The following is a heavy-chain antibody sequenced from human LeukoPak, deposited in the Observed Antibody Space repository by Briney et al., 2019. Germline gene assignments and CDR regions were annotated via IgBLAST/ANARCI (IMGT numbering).Heavy chain of an antibody. CDR3: ARGPYSSGWYGLDY. CDR2: IYSSGSA. CDR1: GFTVSSNY. J-gene: IGHJ4*02. Sequence: GGFLRLSCAASGFTVSSNYMSWVRQAPGKGLEWVSVIYSSGSAYYADSVKGRFTISRDNSKNTLYLQMNSLRAEDTAVYYCARGPYSSGWYGLDYWGQGTLVTVSS. D-gene: IGHD6-19*01. V-gene: IGHV3-53*01.